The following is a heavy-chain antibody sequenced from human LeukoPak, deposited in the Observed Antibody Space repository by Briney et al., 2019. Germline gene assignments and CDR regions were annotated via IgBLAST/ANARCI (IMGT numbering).Heavy chain of an antibody. CDR3: ASGTRGHFDY. J-gene: IGHJ4*02. CDR2: IYYSGST. Sequence: SETLSLTCTVSGGSISSYYWSWIRQPPGKGLEWIGYIYYSGSTNYNPSLKSRVTISVDTSKNQFSLKLSSVTAADTAVYYCASGTRGHFDYWGQGTLVTVSS. V-gene: IGHV4-59*01. D-gene: IGHD1-26*01. CDR1: GGSISSYY.